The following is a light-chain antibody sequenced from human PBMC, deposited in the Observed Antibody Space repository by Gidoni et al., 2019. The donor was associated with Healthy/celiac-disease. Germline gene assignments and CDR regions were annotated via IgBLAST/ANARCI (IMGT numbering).Light chain of an antibody. CDR2: VAS. V-gene: IGKV3-15*01. J-gene: IGKJ1*01. Sequence: EIVMTQSPATLSVAPGERATLSCRASQSVSSNLAWYQQKPGQATRLLIYVASTRATGIPARFSGSGSGTEFTLTISSLQSEDFAVYYCQQYNSWPPWTFGQGTKVEIK. CDR3: QQYNSWPPWT. CDR1: QSVSSN.